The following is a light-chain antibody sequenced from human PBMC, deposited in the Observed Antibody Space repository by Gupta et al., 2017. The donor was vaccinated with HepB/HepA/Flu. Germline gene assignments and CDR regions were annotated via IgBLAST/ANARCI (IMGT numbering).Light chain of an antibody. J-gene: IGKJ3*01. V-gene: IGKV1-39*01. CDR2: TTS. Sequence: DIQMTQSPSSLSASVGDRVTITCRPSQSINGYLNWYQQKPGKAPKLLLHTTSTLQSGVPSRFSGSGSGTDFTLTIIRMQPADFATYYCQQGDNAPFTFGPGTRVDIE. CDR1: QSINGY. CDR3: QQGDNAPFT.